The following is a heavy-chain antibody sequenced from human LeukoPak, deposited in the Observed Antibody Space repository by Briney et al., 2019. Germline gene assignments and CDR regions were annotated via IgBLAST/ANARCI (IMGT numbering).Heavy chain of an antibody. V-gene: IGHV3-74*01. CDR2: INTDGTVT. Sequence: GGSLRLSCAASGFTFSKYWMLWVRQAPGKGLESVSRINTDGTVTTYADSVKGRFTVSRDNADNTMSLQMNSVRDKDTAVYYCATKQWLAPPPDSWGQGTPVTVSS. CDR3: ATKQWLAPPPDS. D-gene: IGHD6-19*01. J-gene: IGHJ4*02. CDR1: GFTFSKYW.